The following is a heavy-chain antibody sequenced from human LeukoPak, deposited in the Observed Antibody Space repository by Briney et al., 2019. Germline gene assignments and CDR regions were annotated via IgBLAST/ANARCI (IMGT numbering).Heavy chain of an antibody. CDR3: AKASYTSGNDYYYYYMDV. CDR1: GFTFSDYA. D-gene: IGHD6-19*01. Sequence: GGSLRLSCAASGFTFSDYAMTWVRQAPGRGLEWVSGLTGSAISTYYAESVKGRFTISRDNSKNTLYLQMNSLRAEDTAVYYCAKASYTSGNDYYYYYMDVWGKGTTVTVSS. J-gene: IGHJ6*03. V-gene: IGHV3-23*01. CDR2: LTGSAIST.